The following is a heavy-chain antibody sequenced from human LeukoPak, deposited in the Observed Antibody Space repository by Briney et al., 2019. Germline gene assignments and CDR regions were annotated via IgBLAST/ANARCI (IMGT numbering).Heavy chain of an antibody. D-gene: IGHD5-24*01. CDR3: ARDGSRDGYNHGAYYYYYYMDV. CDR2: ISAYNGNT. Sequence: RASVKVSCTASGYTFTSYGISWVRQAPGQGLEWMGWISAYNGNTNYAQKLQGRVTMTTDTSTSTAYMELRSLRSDDTAVYYCARDGSRDGYNHGAYYYYYYMDVWGKGTTVTISS. J-gene: IGHJ6*03. CDR1: GYTFTSYG. V-gene: IGHV1-18*01.